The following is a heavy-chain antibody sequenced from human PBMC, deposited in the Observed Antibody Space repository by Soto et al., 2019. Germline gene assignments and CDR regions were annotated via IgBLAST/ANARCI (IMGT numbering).Heavy chain of an antibody. D-gene: IGHD6-19*01. J-gene: IGHJ4*02. Sequence: ASVKVSCKASGGTFSSYAISWVRQAPGQGLEWMGGIIPIFGTANYAQKFQGRVTITADESTSTAYMELSSLRSEDTAVYYCARVPSGGRIAVAGNFDYWGQGTLVTVS. CDR1: GGTFSSYA. V-gene: IGHV1-69*13. CDR2: IIPIFGTA. CDR3: ARVPSGGRIAVAGNFDY.